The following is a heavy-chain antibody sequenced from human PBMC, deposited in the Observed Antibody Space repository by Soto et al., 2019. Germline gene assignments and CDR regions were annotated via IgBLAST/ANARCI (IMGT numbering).Heavy chain of an antibody. Sequence: PSETLSLTCAVSGGSISSSDWWSWVRQSPRKGLEWIGEIYHSGSTNYNPSLKSRVTISVDTSKNQFSLKLTSVTAADTAVYYCARDKITGLFDYWGQGTQVTVSS. J-gene: IGHJ4*02. V-gene: IGHV4-4*02. CDR2: IYHSGST. CDR1: GGSISSSDW. CDR3: ARDKITGLFDY. D-gene: IGHD2-8*02.